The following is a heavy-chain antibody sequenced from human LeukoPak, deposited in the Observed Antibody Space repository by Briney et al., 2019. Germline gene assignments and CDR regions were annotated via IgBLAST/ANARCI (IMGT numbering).Heavy chain of an antibody. J-gene: IGHJ4*02. D-gene: IGHD4-17*01. CDR1: GGSISSGSHY. Sequence: PSETLSLTCTVSGGSISSGSHYWSWIRQPAGKGLEWIGRIYTSGSTNYNPSLKSRVTISVDTSKNQFSLKLSSVTAADTAVYYCARNYGDSQDLDYWGQGTLVTVSS. CDR3: ARNYGDSQDLDY. CDR2: IYTSGST. V-gene: IGHV4-61*02.